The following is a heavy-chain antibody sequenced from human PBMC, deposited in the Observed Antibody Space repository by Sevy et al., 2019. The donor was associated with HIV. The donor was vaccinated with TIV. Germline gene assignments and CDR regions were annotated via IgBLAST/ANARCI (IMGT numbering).Heavy chain of an antibody. V-gene: IGHV3-23*01. D-gene: IGHD2-15*01. CDR3: AKGFCSGGSCPRDYYYYGMDV. CDR1: EFTFSSYA. J-gene: IGHJ6*02. Sequence: GGSLRLSCAASEFTFSSYAMNWVRQAPGKGLEWASSISVSGRSTYYADSVEGRFTISRDNSKNTLYLQMNSLRADDTAVYYCAKGFCSGGSCPRDYYYYGMDVWGQGTTVTVSS. CDR2: ISVSGRST.